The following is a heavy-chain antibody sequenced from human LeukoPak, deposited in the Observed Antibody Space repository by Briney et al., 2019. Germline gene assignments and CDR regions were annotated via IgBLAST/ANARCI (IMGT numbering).Heavy chain of an antibody. V-gene: IGHV4-34*01. CDR3: ARRRSSSWYYYYYMDV. Sequence: SETLSLTCAVYGGSFSGYYWSWIRQPPGKGLEWIGEINHSGSTNYNPSLKSRVTISVDTSKNQFSLKLSSVTAADTAVYYCARRRSSSWYYYYYMDVWGKGTTVTISS. CDR2: INHSGST. J-gene: IGHJ6*03. CDR1: GGSFSGYY. D-gene: IGHD6-13*01.